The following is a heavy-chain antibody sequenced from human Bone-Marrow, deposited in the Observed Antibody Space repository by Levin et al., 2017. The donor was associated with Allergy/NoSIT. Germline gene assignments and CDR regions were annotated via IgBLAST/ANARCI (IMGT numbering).Heavy chain of an antibody. CDR1: GGSISGHY. J-gene: IGHJ4*02. CDR2: IFYSGST. CDR3: ARSVAGEFDY. V-gene: IGHV4-59*11. Sequence: SETLSLTCTVSGGSISGHYWSWVRQPPGKGLEWVGHIFYSGSTNYNPSLKSRVTISINTSKNQFSLNLTSVTAADTAFYYCARSVAGEFDYWGQGTLVTVSS. D-gene: IGHD3-10*01.